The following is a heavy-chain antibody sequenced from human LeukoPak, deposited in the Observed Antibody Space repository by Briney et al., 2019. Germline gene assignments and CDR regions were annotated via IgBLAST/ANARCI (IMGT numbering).Heavy chain of an antibody. CDR1: GYTFTSYG. J-gene: IGHJ6*02. D-gene: IGHD6-13*01. V-gene: IGHV1-18*01. CDR3: ARDTLAAAEYYYYYGMDV. Sequence: GASVKVSCKASGYTFTSYGISWVRQAPGQGLEWMGWISAYNGNTNYAQKLQGRVTMTTDTSTSTAYMELRSLRSDDTAVYYCARDTLAAAEYYYYYGMDVWGQGTTVTVSS. CDR2: ISAYNGNT.